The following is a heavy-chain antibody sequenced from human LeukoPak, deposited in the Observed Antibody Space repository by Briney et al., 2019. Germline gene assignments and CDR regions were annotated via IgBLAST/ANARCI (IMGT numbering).Heavy chain of an antibody. CDR1: GGTFSSYA. CDR3: ASPTYYYDSSAPTWAFDI. CDR2: IIPIFGTA. D-gene: IGHD3-22*01. Sequence: GASVKVSCKASGGTFSSYAISWVRQAPGQGLEWMGGIIPIFGTANYAQKFQGRVTITADKSTSTAYMELSSLRSEDTAVYYCASPTYYYDSSAPTWAFDIWGQGTMVTVSS. J-gene: IGHJ3*02. V-gene: IGHV1-69*06.